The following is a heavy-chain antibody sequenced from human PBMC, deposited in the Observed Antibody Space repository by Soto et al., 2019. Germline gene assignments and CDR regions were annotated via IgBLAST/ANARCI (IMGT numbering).Heavy chain of an antibody. D-gene: IGHD3-10*01. CDR1: GGSFSGYY. CDR3: ARVAPLTMVRGVPTGSVCDY. V-gene: IGHV4-34*01. Sequence: SETLSLTCAVYGGSFSGYYWSWIRQPPGKGLEWIGEINHSGSTHYNPSLKSRVTISVDTSKNQFSLKLSSVTAADTAVYYCARVAPLTMVRGVPTGSVCDYWGQGTLVTVSS. J-gene: IGHJ4*02. CDR2: INHSGST.